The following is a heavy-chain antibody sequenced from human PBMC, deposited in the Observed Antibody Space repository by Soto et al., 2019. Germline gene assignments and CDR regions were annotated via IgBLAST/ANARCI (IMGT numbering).Heavy chain of an antibody. CDR2: ISAYNGNT. CDR1: GYTFTSYG. CDR3: ARAEDYYGSGSYDY. J-gene: IGHJ4*02. Sequence: RASVKVSCKASGYTFTSYGISWVRQAPGQGLEWMGWISAYNGNTNYAQKLQGRVTMTTDTSTSTAYMELRSLRSDDTAVYYCARAEDYYGSGSYDYWGQGTLVTVSS. D-gene: IGHD3-10*01. V-gene: IGHV1-18*01.